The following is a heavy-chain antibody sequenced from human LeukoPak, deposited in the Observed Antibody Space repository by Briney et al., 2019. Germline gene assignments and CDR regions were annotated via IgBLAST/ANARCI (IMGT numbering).Heavy chain of an antibody. V-gene: IGHV3-21*01. Sequence: GGSLRLSCAASGFTFSSYSMNWVRQAPGKGLEWVSSISSSSSYIYYADSVKGRFTISRDNAKNSLYLQMNSLRAEDTAVYYCARDRRGYTYGSADYWGQGTLVIVSS. D-gene: IGHD5-18*01. J-gene: IGHJ4*02. CDR2: ISSSSSYI. CDR1: GFTFSSYS. CDR3: ARDRRGYTYGSADY.